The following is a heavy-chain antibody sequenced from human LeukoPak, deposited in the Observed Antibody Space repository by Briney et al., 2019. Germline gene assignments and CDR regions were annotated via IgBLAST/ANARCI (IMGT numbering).Heavy chain of an antibody. D-gene: IGHD2-2*01. J-gene: IGHJ6*03. CDR3: ARAIRGSCSSTSCYAPSYYYYYYMDV. CDR2: IYTSGST. V-gene: IGHV4-4*07. Sequence: SETLSLTCTVSGGSISSYYWSWIRQPAGKGLEWIGRIYTSGSTNYNPSLKSRVTMSVDTSKNQFSLKLSSVTAADTAVYYCARAIRGSCSSTSCYAPSYYYYYYMDVWGNGTTVTVSS. CDR1: GGSISSYY.